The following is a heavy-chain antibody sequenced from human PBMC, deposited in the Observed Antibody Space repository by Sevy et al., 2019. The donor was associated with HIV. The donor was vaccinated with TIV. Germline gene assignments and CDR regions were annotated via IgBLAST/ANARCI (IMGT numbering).Heavy chain of an antibody. Sequence: SETLSLTCTVSGGSISSYYWSWIRQPPGKGLEWIGYIYYSGSTNYNPSLKSRVTISVDTSKNQFSLKLRSVTAADTAVFYCARGAARYCSSTSCYDFDYWGQGTLVTVSS. CDR2: IYYSGST. J-gene: IGHJ4*02. V-gene: IGHV4-59*01. CDR3: ARGAARYCSSTSCYDFDY. CDR1: GGSISSYY. D-gene: IGHD2-2*01.